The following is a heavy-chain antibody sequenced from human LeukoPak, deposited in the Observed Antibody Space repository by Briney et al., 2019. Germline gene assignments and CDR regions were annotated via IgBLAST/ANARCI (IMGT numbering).Heavy chain of an antibody. CDR2: IYYSGYT. CDR3: ASSKTNGDSSGPYAWFDP. V-gene: IGHV4-59*01. J-gene: IGHJ5*02. D-gene: IGHD6-19*01. CDR1: GGSTNNYY. Sequence: SETLSLTCTVSGGSTNNYYWSWIRQPPGKGLEWIGYIYYSGYTNYNPSLKSRVTISVDTSKNQFSLKLSSVTAADTAVYYCASSKTNGDSSGPYAWFDPWGQGTLVTVSS.